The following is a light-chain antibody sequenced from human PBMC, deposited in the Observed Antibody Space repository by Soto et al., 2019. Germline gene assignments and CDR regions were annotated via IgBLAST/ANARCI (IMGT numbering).Light chain of an antibody. CDR3: HVWDSSSDLVV. J-gene: IGLJ2*01. V-gene: IGLV3-21*02. Sequence: SYDLTQPPSVSVAPGQTATITCGGNNIGDKSVHWYQQTPGQAPVLVVHDDSDRPSGIPERFSGSNSGSTATLTISRVEAGDEADYYCHVWDSSSDLVVFGGGTKLTVL. CDR1: NIGDKS. CDR2: DDS.